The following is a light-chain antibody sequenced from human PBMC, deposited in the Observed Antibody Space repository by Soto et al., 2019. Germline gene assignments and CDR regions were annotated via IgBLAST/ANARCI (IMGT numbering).Light chain of an antibody. CDR2: AIT. J-gene: IGLJ3*02. V-gene: IGLV2-14*01. CDR3: SSDVIFYTIGV. CDR1: SGDIGSHRY. Sequence: QSALTQPASVSGSPGQSSTISCTVASGDIGSHRYVSWYQQHPGKAPTLLIYAITTRPSGVSNRFSGSMSVNTASLTISGLQPDDEAVYFCSSDVIFYTIGVFGGGTKLTVL.